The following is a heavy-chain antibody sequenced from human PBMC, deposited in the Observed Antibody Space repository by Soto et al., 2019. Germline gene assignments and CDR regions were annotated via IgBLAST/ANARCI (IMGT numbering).Heavy chain of an antibody. J-gene: IGHJ4*02. Sequence: QITLKESGPTLVKPTQTLTLTCTFSGFSLSTSVVGVGWVRQPPGKALEWLALTYWDDDKRYSPSLKSRLTITKDTSKNQVVLTMTNMDPVDTATYYCVHDDVPQQGYDYWGQGTLVTVSS. D-gene: IGHD1-1*01. CDR1: GFSLSTSVVG. CDR3: VHDDVPQQGYDY. V-gene: IGHV2-5*02. CDR2: TYWDDDK.